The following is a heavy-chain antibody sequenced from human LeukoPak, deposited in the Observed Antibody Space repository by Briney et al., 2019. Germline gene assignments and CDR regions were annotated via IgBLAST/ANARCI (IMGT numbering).Heavy chain of an antibody. Sequence: ASVKVSCLASGYTFTNYDISWVRQATGQGFEWLGWMNPNSGDTGYAQDFQGRVTITSDTYTSTAYMELSSLRSEDTAVYYCARVRTVVTALVYYFDYWGQGTLVTVS. D-gene: IGHD2-21*02. J-gene: IGHJ4*02. CDR2: MNPNSGDT. CDR1: GYTFTNYD. CDR3: ARVRTVVTALVYYFDY. V-gene: IGHV1-8*03.